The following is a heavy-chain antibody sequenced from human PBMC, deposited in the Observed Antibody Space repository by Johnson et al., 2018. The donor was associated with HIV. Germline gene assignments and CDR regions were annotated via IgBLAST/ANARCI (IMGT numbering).Heavy chain of an antibody. CDR3: AGLYYYDSSGYYVGAFDS. Sequence: QVPLVESGGGVVQPGGSLRLSCAASGFSFSSYAMHWVRQAPGQGLAWVAVISSDGRNQYYAHSVKGRFTISRDNSKNTLYLQMNSLRAEDTAVYYCAGLYYYDSSGYYVGAFDSWGQGTMVTVSS. V-gene: IGHV3-30-3*02. CDR2: ISSDGRNQ. J-gene: IGHJ3*01. CDR1: GFSFSSYA. D-gene: IGHD3-22*01.